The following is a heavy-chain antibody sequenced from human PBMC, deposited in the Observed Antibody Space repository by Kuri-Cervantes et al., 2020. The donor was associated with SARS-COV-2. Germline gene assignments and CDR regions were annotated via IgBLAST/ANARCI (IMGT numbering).Heavy chain of an antibody. J-gene: IGHJ4*02. CDR1: GGSFSGYY. CDR2: ISWNSGSI. V-gene: IGHV3-9*03. CDR3: AKGPAYDFSTYYFDY. Sequence: LSLTCAVYGGSFSGYYWSWIRQPPGKGLEWVSGISWNSGSIGYADSAKGRFTISRDNAKNSLYLQMNSLRAEDMALYYCAKGPAYDFSTYYFDYWGQGTLVTVSS. D-gene: IGHD3-3*01.